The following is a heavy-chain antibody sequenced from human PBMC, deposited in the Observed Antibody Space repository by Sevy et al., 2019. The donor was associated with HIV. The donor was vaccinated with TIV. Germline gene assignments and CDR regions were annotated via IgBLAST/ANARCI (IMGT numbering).Heavy chain of an antibody. CDR2: IYYTGST. D-gene: IGHD5-12*01. CDR1: GGSISAYY. CDR3: ARAPPVRSGDDSLNWLDP. J-gene: IGHJ5*02. Sequence: SETLSLTCTVSGGSISAYYWSWIRQPPGKGLEYIGDIYYTGSTYYNPSLKSRVTISVDTSKNQFPLKLRSVTAVDTAVYYCARAPPVRSGDDSLNWLDPWGQGTLVTVSS. V-gene: IGHV4-59*01.